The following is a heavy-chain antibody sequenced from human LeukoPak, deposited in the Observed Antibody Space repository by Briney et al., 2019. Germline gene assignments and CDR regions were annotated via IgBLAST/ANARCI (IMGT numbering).Heavy chain of an antibody. CDR2: IDTNTGNP. Sequence: ASVKVSCKASGYTFTTYSMNWVRQAPGLGLEWMGWIDTNTGNPTYAQGFTGRFVFSLDTSVSTAYLQISSLEAEDTAFYYCTRDQRQISFDYWGQGTLVTVSS. D-gene: IGHD3-3*01. V-gene: IGHV7-4-1*02. CDR3: TRDQRQISFDY. CDR1: GYTFTTYS. J-gene: IGHJ4*02.